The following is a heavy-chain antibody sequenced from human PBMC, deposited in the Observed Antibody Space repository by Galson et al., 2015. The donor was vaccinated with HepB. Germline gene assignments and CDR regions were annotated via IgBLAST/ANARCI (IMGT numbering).Heavy chain of an antibody. Sequence: SLRLSCAASGFTFSSYWMSWVRQAPGKGLEWVANIKQDGSEKYYVDSVKGRFTIARDNAKKSLYLQMNSLRAEDTAVYYCARDVIQTAAPGSLFRPSVDIYYYAMDVWGQGTPVTVSS. CDR1: GFTFSSYW. CDR2: IKQDGSEK. J-gene: IGHJ6*02. D-gene: IGHD6-13*01. CDR3: ARDVIQTAAPGSLFRPSVDIYYYAMDV. V-gene: IGHV3-7*03.